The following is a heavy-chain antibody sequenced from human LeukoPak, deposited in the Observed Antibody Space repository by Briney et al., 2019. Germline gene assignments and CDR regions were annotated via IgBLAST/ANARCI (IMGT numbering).Heavy chain of an antibody. D-gene: IGHD1-14*01. V-gene: IGHV4-34*01. CDR2: INHSGST. CDR3: ARGPLTPPGMDV. CDR1: GGSFSGYY. Sequence: SETLSLTCAVYGGSFSGYYWSWIRRPPGKGLEWIGEINHSGSTNYNPSLKSRVTISVDTSKNQFSLKLSSVTAADTAVYYCARGPLTPPGMDVWGQGTTVTVSS. J-gene: IGHJ6*02.